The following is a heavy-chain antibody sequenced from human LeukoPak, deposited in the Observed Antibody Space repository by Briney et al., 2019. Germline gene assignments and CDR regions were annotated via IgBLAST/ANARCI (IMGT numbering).Heavy chain of an antibody. D-gene: IGHD3-10*01. CDR2: IYSGGST. CDR1: GFTVSSNY. V-gene: IGHV3-53*01. Sequence: GGSLRLSCAASGFTVSSNYMSWVRQAPGKGLEWVSVIYSGGSTYYADSVKGRFTISRDNSKNTLYLQMNSLRAEDAAVYYCARVYYYGSGSYVDYWGQGTLVTVSS. CDR3: ARVYYYGSGSYVDY. J-gene: IGHJ4*02.